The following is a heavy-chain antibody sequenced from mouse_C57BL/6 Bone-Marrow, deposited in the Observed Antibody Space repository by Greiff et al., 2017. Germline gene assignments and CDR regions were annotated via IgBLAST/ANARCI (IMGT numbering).Heavy chain of an antibody. CDR3: AIKACYYYGSSWYFDV. V-gene: IGHV1-74*01. D-gene: IGHD1-1*01. J-gene: IGHJ1*03. Sequence: QVQLQQPGAELVKPGASVKVSCKASGYTFTSYWMHWVKQRPGQGLEWIGRIHPSDSDTNYNQKFKGKATLTVDKSSSTAYMQLSSLTSEDSAVYYWAIKACYYYGSSWYFDVWGTGTTVTVSS. CDR2: IHPSDSDT. CDR1: GYTFTSYW.